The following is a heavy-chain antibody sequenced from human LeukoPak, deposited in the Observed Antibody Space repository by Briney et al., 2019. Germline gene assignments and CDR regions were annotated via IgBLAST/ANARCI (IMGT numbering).Heavy chain of an antibody. CDR3: ATEAVVDRQLVPDY. CDR1: GYTFTSYY. D-gene: IGHD6-6*01. CDR2: INPSGGST. V-gene: IGHV1-46*01. Sequence: HVASVKVSCTASGYTFTSYYMHWVRQAPGQGLEWMGIINPSGGSTSYAQKFQGRVTMTRDMSTSTVYMELSSLRSEDTAVYYCATEAVVDRQLVPDYWGQGTLVTVSS. J-gene: IGHJ4*02.